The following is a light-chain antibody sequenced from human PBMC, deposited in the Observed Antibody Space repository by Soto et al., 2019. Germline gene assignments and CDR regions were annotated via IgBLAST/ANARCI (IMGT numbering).Light chain of an antibody. J-gene: IGKJ1*01. CDR2: GAS. Sequence: EIGMTQSPATLSVSPGERATLSCRASQSVSSNFAWYQQKPGPAPRLLIYGASTRATGIPARFSGSGSGTEFTLTISSLQSEDFAVYYCQQYNNWPPWTFGQGTKVEIK. CDR3: QQYNNWPPWT. CDR1: QSVSSN. V-gene: IGKV3-15*01.